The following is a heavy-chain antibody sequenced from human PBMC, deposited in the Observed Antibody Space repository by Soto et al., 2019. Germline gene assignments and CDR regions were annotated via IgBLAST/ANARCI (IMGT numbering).Heavy chain of an antibody. D-gene: IGHD3-3*01. CDR3: ARGRWVFGVVYPMARGGMDV. Sequence: QVQLQQWGAGLLKPSETLSLTCAVYGGSFSGYYWSWIRQPPGKGLEWIGEINHSGSTNYNPSLKSRVTRSVDTSKNRFSLRLSSVTAADTAVYYCARGRWVFGVVYPMARGGMDVWGQGTTVTVSS. CDR2: INHSGST. V-gene: IGHV4-34*01. CDR1: GGSFSGYY. J-gene: IGHJ6*02.